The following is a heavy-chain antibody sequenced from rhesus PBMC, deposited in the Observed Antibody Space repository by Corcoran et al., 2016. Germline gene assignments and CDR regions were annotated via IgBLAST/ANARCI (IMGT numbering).Heavy chain of an antibody. CDR1: GASISSNY. Sequence: QVQLQESGPGLVKPSETLPLTCAVSGASISSNYWSWIPQAPGKGPEGIGRIYGSGGSTDYNPSLKSRVTISIDTSKNQFSLKLSSVTAADTAVYYCARDVYSYGGGYSLDVWGRGVLVTVSS. D-gene: IGHD5-36*01. CDR3: ARDVYSYGGGYSLDV. J-gene: IGHJ5-2*02. V-gene: IGHV4S2*01. CDR2: IYGSGGST.